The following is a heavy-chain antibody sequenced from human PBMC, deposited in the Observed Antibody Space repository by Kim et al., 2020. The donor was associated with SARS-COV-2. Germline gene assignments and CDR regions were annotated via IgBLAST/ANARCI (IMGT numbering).Heavy chain of an antibody. Sequence: VKGRFPISRDNAKNSLYLQMNSLRAEDTAVYYCARDKGAVVVAAPGGMDVWGQGTTVTVSS. V-gene: IGHV3-11*06. CDR3: ARDKGAVVVAAPGGMDV. J-gene: IGHJ6*02. D-gene: IGHD2-15*01.